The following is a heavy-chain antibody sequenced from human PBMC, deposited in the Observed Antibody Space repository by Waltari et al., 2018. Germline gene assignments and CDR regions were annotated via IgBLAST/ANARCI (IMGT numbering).Heavy chain of an antibody. J-gene: IGHJ5*02. D-gene: IGHD1-26*01. V-gene: IGHV1-2*02. CDR1: GYTFTDFH. CDR2: FNPKKGDS. Sequence: VQSGSEVKKPGASVRVSCQASGYTFTDFHLNCFRHPPKQRFEWMGWFNPKKGDSESAANFLGRVTMSRDTSINTVYLDLSGLRSDDTAVYFCARDPGPIVGAPDLWGQGTLVTVFS. CDR3: ARDPGPIVGAPDL.